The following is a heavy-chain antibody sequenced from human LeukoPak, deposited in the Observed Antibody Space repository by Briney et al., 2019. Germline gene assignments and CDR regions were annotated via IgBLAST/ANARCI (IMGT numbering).Heavy chain of an antibody. CDR2: IIGRGGRT. CDR1: GFTFSSYA. V-gene: IGHV3-23*01. CDR3: AMGEDWSTRDLGRSLSLHLDY. Sequence: PGGSLRLSCAASGFTFSSYAMSWVRQAPGEGLEWVSAIIGRGGRTYYADSVKGRFTISRDNSKNTLYLQMNRLRAEDTAVYYCAMGEDWSTRDLGRSLSLHLDYWGQGTLVTVSS. D-gene: IGHD3-16*01. J-gene: IGHJ4*02.